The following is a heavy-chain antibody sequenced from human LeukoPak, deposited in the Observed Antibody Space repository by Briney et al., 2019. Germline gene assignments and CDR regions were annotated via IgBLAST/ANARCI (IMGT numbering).Heavy chain of an antibody. Sequence: SETLSLTCTVSGGSISTGSYYWSWIRQHPGKGLEWIGYIYSSGSTYYNPSLKSRVTISVDTSKNQFSLKLSSLTVADTAVYYCARDDKGGWFDPWGQGTLVTVSS. CDR2: IYSSGST. V-gene: IGHV4-31*03. CDR1: GGSISTGSYY. CDR3: ARDDKGGWFDP. J-gene: IGHJ5*02. D-gene: IGHD3-16*01.